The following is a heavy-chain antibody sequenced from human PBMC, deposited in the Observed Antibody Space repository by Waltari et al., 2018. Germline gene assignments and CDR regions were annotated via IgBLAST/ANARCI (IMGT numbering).Heavy chain of an antibody. J-gene: IGHJ6*02. CDR1: GFSLSTSGMC. V-gene: IGHV2-70*15. CDR2: IDWDDDK. D-gene: IGHD1-20*01. Sequence: QVTLRESGPALVKPTQTLTLTCTFSGFSLSTSGMCVSWIRQPPGKAPEWLARIDWDDDKYYSTSLKTRLTISKDTSKNQVVLTMTNMDPVDTATYYCARIRITGTDTNYYYYYGMDVWGQGTTVTVSS. CDR3: ARIRITGTDTNYYYYYGMDV.